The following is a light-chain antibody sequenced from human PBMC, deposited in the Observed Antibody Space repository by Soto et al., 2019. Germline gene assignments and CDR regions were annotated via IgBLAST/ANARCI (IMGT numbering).Light chain of an antibody. Sequence: IQMTQSPSTLSASVGDRVTITCRASQSISSWLAWYQQKPGKVPKLLIYKASTLESGVPSRFSGSGSGTEFTLTISSLQSEDFAVYYCQQRSRWPPITFGQGTRLEIK. CDR1: QSISSW. V-gene: IGKV1-5*03. CDR3: QQRSRWPPIT. J-gene: IGKJ5*01. CDR2: KAS.